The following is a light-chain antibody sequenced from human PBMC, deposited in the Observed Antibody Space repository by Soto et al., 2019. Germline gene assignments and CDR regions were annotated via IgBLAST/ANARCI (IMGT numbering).Light chain of an antibody. CDR1: SRDVGGYNY. V-gene: IGLV2-8*01. CDR2: EVN. J-gene: IGLJ3*02. Sequence: QSVLTQPPSASGSPGQSVTISCTGTSRDVGGYNYVSWYQHHPGKAPKLMLYEVNTRPSGVPDRFSGSKSGNTASLTVSGLQAEDEADYYCSSYAGSNIYVVFGGGTKVTVL. CDR3: SSYAGSNIYVV.